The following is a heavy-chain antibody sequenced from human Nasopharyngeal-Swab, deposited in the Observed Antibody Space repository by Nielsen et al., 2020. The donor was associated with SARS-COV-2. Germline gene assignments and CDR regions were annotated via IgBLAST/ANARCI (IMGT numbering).Heavy chain of an antibody. V-gene: IGHV3-9*01. Sequence: LRLSCAASEFTFDDYAMPGVRKAPGKGREGGSGASRNSGSIGYADSVKGRFTISRDNAKNSLYLQMNSLRAEDTALYYCANGEYSSGWYPGAMWGHGTMVTVSS. CDR2: ASRNSGSI. J-gene: IGHJ3*01. CDR1: EFTFDDYA. CDR3: ANGEYSSGWYPGAM. D-gene: IGHD6-19*01.